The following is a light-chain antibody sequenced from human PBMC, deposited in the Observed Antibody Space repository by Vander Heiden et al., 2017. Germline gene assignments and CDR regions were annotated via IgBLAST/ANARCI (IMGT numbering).Light chain of an antibody. V-gene: IGKV3-11*01. Sequence: EIVLTQSPATLSLSPGERATLSCRASQSVSSYLAWYQQNPVQAPRLLIYDASTRATGIPARFSGSGSGTDFTLTISSLEPEDFAVYYCQQRSNWPPVYTFGQGTKLEIK. J-gene: IGKJ2*01. CDR3: QQRSNWPPVYT. CDR2: DAS. CDR1: QSVSSY.